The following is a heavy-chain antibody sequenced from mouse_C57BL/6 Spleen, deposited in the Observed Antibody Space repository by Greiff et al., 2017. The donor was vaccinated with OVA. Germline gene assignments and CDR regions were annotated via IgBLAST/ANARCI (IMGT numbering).Heavy chain of an antibody. V-gene: IGHV5-4*01. CDR1: GFTFSSYA. CDR3: ARDRDPLCYFDY. J-gene: IGHJ2*01. D-gene: IGHD6-2*01. CDR2: ISDGGSYT. Sequence: EVQGVESGGGLVKPGGSLKLSCAASGFTFSSYAMSWVRQTPEKRLEWVATISDGGSYTYYPDNVKGRFTISRDNAKNNLYLQMSHLKSEDTAMYYCARDRDPLCYFDYWGQGTTLTVSS.